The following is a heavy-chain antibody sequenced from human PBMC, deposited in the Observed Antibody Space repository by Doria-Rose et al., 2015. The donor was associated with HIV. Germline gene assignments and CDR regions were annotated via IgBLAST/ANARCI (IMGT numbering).Heavy chain of an antibody. D-gene: IGHD6-13*01. CDR3: ARIKSSRWYHKYYFDF. J-gene: IGHJ4*02. CDR1: GVSLSSPGMG. CDR2: IFSDDER. V-gene: IGHV2-26*01. Sequence: QVTLKESGPVLVKPTETLTLTCTVSGVSLSSPGMGVSWVRQPPGKAPEWLANIFSDDERSYKTSLKSRLTISSGTSKSQVVLTMTDMYPVDTATYYCARIKSSRWYHKYYFDFWGQGTLAIVSA.